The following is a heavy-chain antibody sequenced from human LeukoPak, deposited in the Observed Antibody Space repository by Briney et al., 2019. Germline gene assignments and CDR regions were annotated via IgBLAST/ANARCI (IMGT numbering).Heavy chain of an antibody. CDR1: GXSISSGDYS. J-gene: IGHJ4*02. CDR3: ARGSRYCSSTKCYVLRHYFDY. V-gene: IGHV4-30-4*01. CDR2: IYYSGSA. D-gene: IGHD2-2*01. Sequence: SETLSLTCTVSGXSISSGDYSWSWIRQPPGKGLECIGYIYYSGSAYYNPSLKSRVTISVDTSKNHFSLNLSSVTAADTAVYYCARGSRYCSSTKCYVLRHYFDYWGQGALVTVSS.